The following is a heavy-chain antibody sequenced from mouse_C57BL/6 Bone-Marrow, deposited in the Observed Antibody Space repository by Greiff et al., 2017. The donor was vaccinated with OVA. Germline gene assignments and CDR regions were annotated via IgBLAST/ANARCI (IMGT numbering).Heavy chain of an antibody. CDR2: IWSGGST. V-gene: IGHV2-2*01. J-gene: IGHJ2*01. CDR1: GFSFTSYG. CDR3: ARIATTVSYVDY. Sequence: VKLMESGPGLVQPSQSLSISCTVSGFSFTSYGVHWVRQSPGKGLEWLGVIWSGGSTDYNADYISRLTISKEDNTSHVFFKMNSLQADDTAIYYCARIATTVSYVDYWGQGTTLTVSS. D-gene: IGHD1-1*01.